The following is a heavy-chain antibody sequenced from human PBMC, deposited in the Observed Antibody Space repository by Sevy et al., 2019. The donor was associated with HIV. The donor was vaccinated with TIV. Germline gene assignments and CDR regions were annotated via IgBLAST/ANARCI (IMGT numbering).Heavy chain of an antibody. CDR2: IYYSGST. V-gene: IGHV4-59*13. CDR1: GGSISSYY. Sequence: SETLSLTCTVSGGSISSYYWSWIRQPPGKGLEWIGYIYYSGSTNYNPPLKSRVTISVDTSKNQFSLKLSSVTAADTAVYYCARDGDCSSTSPCGMDVWGQGTTVTVSS. CDR3: ARDGDCSSTSPCGMDV. D-gene: IGHD2-2*01. J-gene: IGHJ6*02.